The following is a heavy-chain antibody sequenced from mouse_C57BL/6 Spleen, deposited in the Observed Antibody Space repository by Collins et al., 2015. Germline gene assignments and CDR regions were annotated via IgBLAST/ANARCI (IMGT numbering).Heavy chain of an antibody. V-gene: IGHV5-17*02. Sequence: DVQLVESGGGLVQPGGSRKLSCAASGFTFSSFGMHWVRQAPEKGLEWVAYISSGSSTIYYADTVKGRFTISRDNPKNTLFLQMTSLRSEDTAMYYCARGGLWSPYAMDYWGQGTSVTVSS. CDR2: ISSGSSTI. CDR3: ARGGLWSPYAMDY. D-gene: IGHD1-1*02. J-gene: IGHJ4*01. CDR1: GFTFSSFG.